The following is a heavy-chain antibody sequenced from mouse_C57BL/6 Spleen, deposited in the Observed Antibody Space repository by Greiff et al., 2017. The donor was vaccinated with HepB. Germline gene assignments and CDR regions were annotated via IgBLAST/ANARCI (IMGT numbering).Heavy chain of an antibody. CDR1: GFTFSDYG. Sequence: EVNLVESGGGLVKPGGSLKLSCAASGFTFSDYGMHWVRQAPEKGLEWVAYISSGSSTIYYADTVKGRFTISRDNAKNTLFLQMTSLRSEDTAMYYCARPYYYGSSYLDYWGQGTTLTVSS. CDR3: ARPYYYGSSYLDY. V-gene: IGHV5-17*01. D-gene: IGHD1-1*01. J-gene: IGHJ2*01. CDR2: ISSGSSTI.